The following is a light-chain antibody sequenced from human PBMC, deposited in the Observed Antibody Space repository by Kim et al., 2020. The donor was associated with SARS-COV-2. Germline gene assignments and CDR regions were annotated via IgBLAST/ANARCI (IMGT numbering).Light chain of an antibody. Sequence: EIVMTQSPAILSVSPGERATLYCRASQGISSNLAWYQQKPGQAPRPLIYGASTRATGIPARFSGSGSGTDFTLTINSLQSEDFALYYCQQYNSGPPTFGQGTKVEIK. V-gene: IGKV3-15*01. CDR3: QQYNSGPPT. CDR1: QGISSN. CDR2: GAS. J-gene: IGKJ1*01.